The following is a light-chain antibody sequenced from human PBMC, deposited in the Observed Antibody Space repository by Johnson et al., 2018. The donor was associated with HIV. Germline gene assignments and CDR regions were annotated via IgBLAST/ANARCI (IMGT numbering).Light chain of an antibody. J-gene: IGLJ1*01. V-gene: IGLV1-51*02. CDR1: NSNIGNNY. CDR3: GTWDSSLNALYV. Sequence: QSVLTQPPSVSAAPGQKVIISCSGSNSNIGNNYVSWYQQLPGTAPKLLIYENNKRPSGIPDRFSGSKSGTSATLGITGLQTGDEADYYCGTWDSSLNALYVFGTGTKVTVL. CDR2: ENN.